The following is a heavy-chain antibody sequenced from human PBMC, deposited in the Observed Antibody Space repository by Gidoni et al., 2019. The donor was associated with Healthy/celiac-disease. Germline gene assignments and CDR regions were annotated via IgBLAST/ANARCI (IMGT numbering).Heavy chain of an antibody. Sequence: SSYYWRWIRQPPGKGLEWIGYIYYSGSPNYNPSPKSRVTISVDTSKNKFSLKLSSVTAADPAVYYCARTSWSLVRGVISFDYWGQGTLVTVSS. CDR2: IYYSGSP. J-gene: IGHJ4*02. V-gene: IGHV4-59*01. CDR1: SSYY. D-gene: IGHD3-10*01. CDR3: ARTSWSLVRGVISFDY.